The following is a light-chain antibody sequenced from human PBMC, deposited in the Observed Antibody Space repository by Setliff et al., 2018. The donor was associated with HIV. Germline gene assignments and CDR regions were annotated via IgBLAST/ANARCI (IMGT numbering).Light chain of an antibody. CDR1: SSDVGGYNH. J-gene: IGLJ1*01. CDR2: DVS. CDR3: SSYTHRNTYV. V-gene: IGLV2-14*03. Sequence: QSVLTQPASVSGSPGQSITISCSGSSSDVGGYNHVSWYQQHPGKAPKVMIYDVSNRPLGVSNRFSGSKSDNTASLTISGLQAEDEADYFCSSYTHRNTYVFGTGTQLTV.